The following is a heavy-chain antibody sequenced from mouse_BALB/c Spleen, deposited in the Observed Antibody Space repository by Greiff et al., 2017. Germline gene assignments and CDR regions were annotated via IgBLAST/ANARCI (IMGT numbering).Heavy chain of an antibody. CDR2: IHYSGST. Sequence: EVQLQQSGPDLVKPSQSLSLTCTVTGYSITSGYSWHWIRQFPGNKLEWMGYIHYSGSTNYNPSLKSRISITRDTSKNPFFLQLNSVTTEDTDTYYCARRSSGYLYAMDYWGQGTSVTVSS. D-gene: IGHD3-1*01. V-gene: IGHV3-1*02. J-gene: IGHJ4*01. CDR3: ARRSSGYLYAMDY. CDR1: GYSITSGYS.